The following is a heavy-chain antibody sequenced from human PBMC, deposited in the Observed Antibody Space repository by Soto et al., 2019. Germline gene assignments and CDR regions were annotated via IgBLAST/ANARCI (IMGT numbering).Heavy chain of an antibody. CDR3: ARSSGSYSYYGMDV. V-gene: IGHV1-2*02. CDR1: GYTFTGYY. CDR2: INPNNGDT. Sequence: ASVKVSCKAAGYTFTGYYMHWVRQAPGQGLEWMGCINPNNGDTYYAQKFQGRVTMTRDTSISTAYMELSRLRSGDTAVYHCARSSGSYSYYGMDVWGQGTTVTVSS. J-gene: IGHJ6*02. D-gene: IGHD3-10*01.